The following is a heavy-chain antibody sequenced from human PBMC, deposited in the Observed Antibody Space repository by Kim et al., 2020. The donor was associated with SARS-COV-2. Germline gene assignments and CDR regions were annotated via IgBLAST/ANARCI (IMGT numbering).Heavy chain of an antibody. D-gene: IGHD6-19*01. Sequence: NYAQKFQGRVTMTRDTSISTAYMELSRLRSDDTAVYYCARPPAHSSGWYGWGQGTLVTVSS. CDR3: ARPPAHSSGWYG. J-gene: IGHJ4*02. V-gene: IGHV1-2*02.